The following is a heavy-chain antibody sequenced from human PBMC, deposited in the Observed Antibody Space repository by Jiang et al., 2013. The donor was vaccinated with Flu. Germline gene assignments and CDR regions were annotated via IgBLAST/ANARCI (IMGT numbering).Heavy chain of an antibody. D-gene: IGHD6-19*01. V-gene: IGHV4-39*01. CDR1: GGSTSSSSFY. J-gene: IGHJ2*01. Sequence: SGGSTSSSSFYWGWIRQPPGKGLEWIGSIYYSGTTYYNPSLKSRVTISVDTSKNQLSLKLNSVTAADTAVYYCARWESSGWYAGVGYFDLWGRGTLVTVSS. CDR3: ARWESSGWYAGVGYFDL. CDR2: IYYSGTT.